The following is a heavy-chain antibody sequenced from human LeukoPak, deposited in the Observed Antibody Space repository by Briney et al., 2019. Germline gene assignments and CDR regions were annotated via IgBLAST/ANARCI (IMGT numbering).Heavy chain of an antibody. CDR3: ARASPYFDWLLAVFLDV. V-gene: IGHV1-2*02. J-gene: IGHJ6*04. D-gene: IGHD3-9*01. CDR1: GYTFTGYY. Sequence: GASVKVSCKASGYTFTGYYMHWVRQAPGQGLEWMGWINPNSGGTNYAQKFQGRVTMTRDTSISTAYMELSRLRSDDTAVYYCARASPYFDWLLAVFLDVWGKGTTVTISS. CDR2: INPNSGGT.